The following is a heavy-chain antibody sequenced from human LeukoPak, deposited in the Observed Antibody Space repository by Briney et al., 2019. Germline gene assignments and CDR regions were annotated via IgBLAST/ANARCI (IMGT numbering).Heavy chain of an antibody. Sequence: SETLSLTCADYGGSFSGYYWSWIRQPPGKGLEWIGEINHSGSTNYNPSLKSRVTISVDTSKNQFSLKLSSVTAADTAVYYCARDTTPYSSGWYDYWGQGTLVTVSS. V-gene: IGHV4-34*01. J-gene: IGHJ4*02. D-gene: IGHD6-19*01. CDR1: GGSFSGYY. CDR2: INHSGST. CDR3: ARDTTPYSSGWYDY.